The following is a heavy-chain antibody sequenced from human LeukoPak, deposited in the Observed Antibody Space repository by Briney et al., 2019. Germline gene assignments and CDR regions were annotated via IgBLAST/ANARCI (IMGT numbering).Heavy chain of an antibody. CDR2: INPNSGGT. D-gene: IGHD3-9*01. CDR1: GYTFTGYY. V-gene: IGHV1-2*02. J-gene: IGHJ4*02. Sequence: GASVKVSCKASGYTFTGYYMHWVRQAPGQGLEWMGWINPNSGGTNYAQKLQGRVTMTRDTSISTAYMELSRLRSDDTAVYYCASVSILTGYYFYFDYWGQGTLVTVSS. CDR3: ASVSILTGYYFYFDY.